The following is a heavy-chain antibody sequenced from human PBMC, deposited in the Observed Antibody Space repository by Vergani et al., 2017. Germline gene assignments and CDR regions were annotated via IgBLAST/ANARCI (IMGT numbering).Heavy chain of an antibody. CDR1: GGTFSSYA. CDR3: ARARGRTFRYGSSWDLDY. J-gene: IGHJ4*02. V-gene: IGHV1-69*13. CDR2: IIPIFGTA. Sequence: QVQLVQSGAEVKKPGSSVKVSCKASGGTFSSYAISWVRQAPGQGLEWMGGIIPIFGTANYAKKFQGGVTITADESTSTAYMELSSLRSEDTAVSYCARARGRTFRYGSSWDLDYWGQGTLVTVSS. D-gene: IGHD6-13*01.